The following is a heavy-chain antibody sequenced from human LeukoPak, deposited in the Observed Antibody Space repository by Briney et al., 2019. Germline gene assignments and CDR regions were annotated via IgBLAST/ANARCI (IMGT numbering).Heavy chain of an antibody. J-gene: IGHJ3*02. CDR3: ARVGVGANDAFDI. Sequence: GASVKVSCKASGYSFTGYYLHWVRQAPGQGLEWMGWINPNSGGTNYAQKFQGRVTMTRDTSISTAYMELSRLRSDDTAVYSCARVGVGANDAFDIWGQGTMVTVSS. CDR2: INPNSGGT. V-gene: IGHV1-2*02. D-gene: IGHD1-26*01. CDR1: GYSFTGYY.